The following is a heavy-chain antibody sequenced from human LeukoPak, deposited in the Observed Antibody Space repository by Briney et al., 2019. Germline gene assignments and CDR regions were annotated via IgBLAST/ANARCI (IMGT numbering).Heavy chain of an antibody. Sequence: SETLSLTCTVSGGSISSYYWSWIRQPAGKGLEWIGRIYASGSTNYNPSLKSRVTISVDTSKNQFSLKLSSVTAADTAVYYCARVSPEYYYDSSGALVGAFDIWGQGTMVTVSS. CDR1: GGSISSYY. J-gene: IGHJ3*02. V-gene: IGHV4-4*07. CDR2: IYASGST. CDR3: ARVSPEYYYDSSGALVGAFDI. D-gene: IGHD3-22*01.